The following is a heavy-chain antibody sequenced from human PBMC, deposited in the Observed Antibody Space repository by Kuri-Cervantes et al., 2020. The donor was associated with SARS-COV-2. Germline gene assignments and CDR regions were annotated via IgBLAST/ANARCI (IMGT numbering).Heavy chain of an antibody. CDR2: IGPSGTTK. V-gene: IGHV3-11*04. Sequence: GGSLRLSCTASGFLFSDYYMTWIRQAPGKGLEWVSNIGPSGTTKYYADSVKGRFTISRDNAKNSLYLQMSSLRAEDTAVYYCARGSYGRYYYYYMDVWGKGTTVTVSS. CDR3: ARGSYGRYYYYYMDV. J-gene: IGHJ6*03. CDR1: GFLFSDYY. D-gene: IGHD5-18*01.